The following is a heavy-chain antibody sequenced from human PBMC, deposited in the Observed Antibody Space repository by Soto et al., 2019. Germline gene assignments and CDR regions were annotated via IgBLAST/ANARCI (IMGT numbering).Heavy chain of an antibody. J-gene: IGHJ4*02. CDR2: IIPIFGTA. CDR1: GGTFSSYA. V-gene: IGHV1-69*13. D-gene: IGHD2-2*01. CDR3: AHITPVPAAMLFEGFDY. Sequence: ASVKVSCKASGGTFSSYAISWVRQAPGQGLEWMGGIIPIFGTANYAQKFQGRVTITADESTSTAYMELSSLRSEDTAVYYCAHITPVPAAMLFEGFDYWGQGTLVTVSS.